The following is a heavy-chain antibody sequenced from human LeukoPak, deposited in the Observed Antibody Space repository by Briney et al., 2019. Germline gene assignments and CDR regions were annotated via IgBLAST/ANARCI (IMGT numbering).Heavy chain of an antibody. V-gene: IGHV1-18*04. D-gene: IGHD1-26*01. CDR2: ISAYSGST. CDR3: ARVIVAGALM. Sequence: ASVKVSCKASGYTFSNFGITWVRQAPGQGLEWMGWISAYSGSTNYAQKLHGRVTMTTDTSTSTAYMELRSLRSDDTAVYYCARVIVAGALMWGQGTLVTVSS. CDR1: GYTFSNFG. J-gene: IGHJ4*02.